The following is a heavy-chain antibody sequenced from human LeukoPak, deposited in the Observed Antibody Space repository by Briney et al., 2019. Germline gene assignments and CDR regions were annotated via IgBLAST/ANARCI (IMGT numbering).Heavy chain of an antibody. V-gene: IGHV3-23*01. CDR1: GFTFSSYA. CDR2: ISGGGST. Sequence: GGSLRLSCAASGFTFSSYAMSWVRQAPGKGLEWVSSISGGGSTYYADSVKGRFTISRDNSKNTLYLQMNSLRAEDTAVYYCARDRVVRGVNYFDYWGQGTLVTVSS. J-gene: IGHJ4*02. CDR3: ARDRVVRGVNYFDY. D-gene: IGHD3-10*01.